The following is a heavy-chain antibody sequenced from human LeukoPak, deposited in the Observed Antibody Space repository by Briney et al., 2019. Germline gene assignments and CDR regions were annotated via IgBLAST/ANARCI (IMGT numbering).Heavy chain of an antibody. J-gene: IGHJ5*02. CDR3: ARGPYCSSTSCYTGPLRP. Sequence: ASVKVSCKASGYTFTSYDINWVRQATGQGLEGMGRMNPNSGNTGYAQKFQGRVTMTRNTSISTAYMELSSLRSEDTAVYYCARGPYCSSTSCYTGPLRPWGQGTLVTVSS. V-gene: IGHV1-8*01. CDR1: GYTFTSYD. CDR2: MNPNSGNT. D-gene: IGHD2-2*02.